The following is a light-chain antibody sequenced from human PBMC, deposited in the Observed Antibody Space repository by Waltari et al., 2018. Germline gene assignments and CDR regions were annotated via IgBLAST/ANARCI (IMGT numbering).Light chain of an antibody. CDR3: QKYGSAPRP. CDR1: QIISTSY. CDR2: DAS. V-gene: IGKV3-20*01. J-gene: IGKJ4*01. Sequence: EIVLTQSPGTLSLSPGERASLSCRASQIISTSYLAWYQQKPGQAPRLLIYDASRRATGTPDRFSGSGSGTDFTLTISRLEPEDFAVYYCQKYGSAPRPFGGGTKVEIK.